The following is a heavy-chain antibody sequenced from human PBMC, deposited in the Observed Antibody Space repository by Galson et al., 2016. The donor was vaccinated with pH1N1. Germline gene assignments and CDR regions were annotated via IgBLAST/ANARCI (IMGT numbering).Heavy chain of an antibody. V-gene: IGHV1-69*05. CDR1: GGTFSNYA. D-gene: IGHD3-22*01. CDR3: ARVKNFYGSSGYYYVLDY. CDR2: INPIFRTA. J-gene: IGHJ4*02. Sequence: SVKVSCKASGGTFSNYAISWVRQAPGQGLEWMGGINPIFRTANYAQKFQGRVTITTDESTSTAYMELSSLRSEDTAVYYCARVKNFYGSSGYYYVLDYWGQGTLVTVSS.